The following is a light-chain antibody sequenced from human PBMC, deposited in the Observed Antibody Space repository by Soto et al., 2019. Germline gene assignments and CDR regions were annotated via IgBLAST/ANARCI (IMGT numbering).Light chain of an antibody. V-gene: IGKV3-20*01. CDR1: QSVSSNY. J-gene: IGKJ1*01. Sequence: IGLTKSPGTLSLTQGERTTLSCRASQSVSSNYVAWYQQKPGQTPRLLIHGASSRATGIPDRFSGSGSGTDFTLTISRLEPEDSAVYYCQQSGRPFGQGTKV. CDR2: GAS. CDR3: QQSGRP.